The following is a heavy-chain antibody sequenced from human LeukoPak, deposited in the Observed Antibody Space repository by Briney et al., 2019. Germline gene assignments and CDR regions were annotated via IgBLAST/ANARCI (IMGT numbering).Heavy chain of an antibody. CDR3: VVGHNYFDY. CDR1: GGSISSYY. D-gene: IGHD2-15*01. V-gene: IGHV4-59*01. CDR2: IYYSGSI. J-gene: IGHJ4*02. Sequence: SETLSLTCSVSGGSISSYYWSWIRQPPGKGLEWIGYIYYSGSINYNPSLKSRVTISVDTSKNQLSLKLSSVTVADTAVYYCVVGHNYFDYWGQGTLVTVSS.